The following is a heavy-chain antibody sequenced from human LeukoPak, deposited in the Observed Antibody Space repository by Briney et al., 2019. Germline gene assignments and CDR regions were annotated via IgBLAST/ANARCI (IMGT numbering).Heavy chain of an antibody. V-gene: IGHV4-4*07. D-gene: IGHD2-15*01. Sequence: PSETLSLTCTVSGGSISSYYWSWIRQPAGKGLEWIGRIYTSGSTNYNPSLKSRVTMSVDTSKNQFSLKLSSVTAADKAAYYCARDLSVVVVDDAFDIWGQGTMVTVSS. CDR2: IYTSGST. CDR3: ARDLSVVVVDDAFDI. CDR1: GGSISSYY. J-gene: IGHJ3*02.